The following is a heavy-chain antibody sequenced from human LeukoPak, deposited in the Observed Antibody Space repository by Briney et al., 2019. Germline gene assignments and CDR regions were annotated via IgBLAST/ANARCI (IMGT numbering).Heavy chain of an antibody. V-gene: IGHV4-59*08. D-gene: IGHD3-22*01. CDR3: ARHYSSSGYPRKNYFDY. CDR2: IYYSGST. CDR1: GGSISSYY. Sequence: PSETLSLTCTVSGGSISSYYWSWIRQPPGKGLEWVGYIYYSGSTNYNPSLKSRVTISVDTSKHLFSLKLSSVTAADTAVYYCARHYSSSGYPRKNYFDYWGQGTLVTVSS. J-gene: IGHJ4*02.